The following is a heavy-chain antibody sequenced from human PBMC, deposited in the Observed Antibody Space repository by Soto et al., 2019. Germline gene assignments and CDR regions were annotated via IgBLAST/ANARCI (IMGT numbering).Heavy chain of an antibody. V-gene: IGHV1-8*01. D-gene: IGHD3-16*01. CDR1: GYTFTSYD. CDR2: MNPNSGNT. CDR3: ARVGEMGMPDYGMDV. J-gene: IGHJ6*02. Sequence: QVQLVQSGAEVKKPGASVKVSCKASGYTFTSYDINWVRQATGQGLEWMGWMNPNSGNTGYAQKFQGRVTMTKKTSIRTAYMELSSLRSADTAVYYCARVGEMGMPDYGMDVGGQGTTVTVSS.